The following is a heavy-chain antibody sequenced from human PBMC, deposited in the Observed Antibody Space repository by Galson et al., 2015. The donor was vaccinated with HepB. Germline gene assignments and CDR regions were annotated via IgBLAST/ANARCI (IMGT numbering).Heavy chain of an antibody. D-gene: IGHD2-21*02. J-gene: IGHJ4*02. Sequence: SLRLSCAASGFTFKSYAIYWVRQAPGKGLEWVSTINNSGGNTYYADSVKGRFTISRDNSKNTLSLQMNSLRVEDTALYYCAKGTYCGGDCPPYFDSWGQGTLVTVSS. V-gene: IGHV3-23*01. CDR2: INNSGGNT. CDR1: GFTFKSYA. CDR3: AKGTYCGGDCPPYFDS.